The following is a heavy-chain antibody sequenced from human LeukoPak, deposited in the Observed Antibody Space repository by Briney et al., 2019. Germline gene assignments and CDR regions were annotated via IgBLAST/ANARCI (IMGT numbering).Heavy chain of an antibody. V-gene: IGHV1-2*02. D-gene: IGHD3-3*01. CDR2: INPNSGGT. Sequence: ASVKVSCKASGYTFTGYYMHWVRQAPGQGLEWMGWINPNSGGTNYAQKFQGRVTMTRDTSISTAYMELSRLRSDDTAVYYCARDHITIFGVEPNWSDPWGQGTLVTVSS. J-gene: IGHJ5*02. CDR3: ARDHITIFGVEPNWSDP. CDR1: GYTFTGYY.